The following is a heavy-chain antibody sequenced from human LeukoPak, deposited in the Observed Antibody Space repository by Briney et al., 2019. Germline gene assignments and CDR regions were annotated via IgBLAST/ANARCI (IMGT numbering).Heavy chain of an antibody. CDR2: IWYDGSKK. CDR3: GRDTYSTFDY. V-gene: IGHV3-33*08. J-gene: IGHJ4*02. CDR1: GFTFSSYG. Sequence: PGGSLRLSCAASGFTFSSYGMHWVRQAPGKGLEWVAVIWYDGSKKYYADSVKGRFTISRDNSKNTLYLQMHSLRAEDTAVYYCGRDTYSTFDYWGQGTLVTVSS. D-gene: IGHD5-18*01.